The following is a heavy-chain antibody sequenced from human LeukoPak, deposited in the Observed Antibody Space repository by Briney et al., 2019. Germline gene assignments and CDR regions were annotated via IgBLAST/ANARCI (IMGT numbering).Heavy chain of an antibody. CDR1: GYTFTGYY. CDR2: INPNSGGT. CDR3: ARDGCYSGSSGGGCYSGGIGY. V-gene: IGHV1-2*02. Sequence: ASVKVSCKASGYTFTGYYVHWVRQAPGQGLEWMGWINPNSGGTNYAQKFQGRVTMTRDTSISTAYMELSRLRSDDTAVYYCARDGCYSGSSGGGCYSGGIGYWGQGTLVTVSS. D-gene: IGHD2-15*01. J-gene: IGHJ4*02.